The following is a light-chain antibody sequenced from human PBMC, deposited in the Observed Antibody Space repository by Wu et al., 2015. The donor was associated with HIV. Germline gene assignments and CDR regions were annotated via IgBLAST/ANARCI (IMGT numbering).Light chain of an antibody. CDR1: QNISSY. CDR3: QLSYSTPVT. V-gene: IGKV1-39*01. CDR2: ATH. Sequence: DIQMTQSPSSLSTSVGDRVTITCRASQNISSYPNWYQQKAGKAPKLLIYATHTLQSGVPSRFSGSGSGTDFTLTISSLQPEDFATYSCQLSYSTPVTFGQGTKLEIK. J-gene: IGKJ2*01.